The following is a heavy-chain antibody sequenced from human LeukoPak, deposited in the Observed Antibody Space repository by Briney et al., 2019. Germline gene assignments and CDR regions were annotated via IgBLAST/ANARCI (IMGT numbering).Heavy chain of an antibody. D-gene: IGHD1-26*01. Sequence: GGSLRLSCAASGFTVSSNYMSWVRQAPGKGLEWVSYISSSGSTIYYADSVKGRFTISRGNAKNSLYLQMNSLRAEDTAVYYCARDEATGDDYWGQGTLVTVSS. V-gene: IGHV3-11*01. CDR1: GFTVSSNY. CDR2: ISSSGSTI. J-gene: IGHJ4*02. CDR3: ARDEATGDDY.